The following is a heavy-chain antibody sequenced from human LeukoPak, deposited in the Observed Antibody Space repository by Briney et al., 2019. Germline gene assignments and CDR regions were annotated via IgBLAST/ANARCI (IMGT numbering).Heavy chain of an antibody. CDR2: IRYDGSNK. V-gene: IGHV3-30*02. Sequence: GGSLRLSCAASGFTFSSYGMHWVRQAPGKGLEWVAFIRYDGSNKYYADSVKGRFTISRDNSKNTLYLQMNSLRAEDTAVYYCAKSPLSHGRLWCFDYWGQGTLVTVSS. J-gene: IGHJ4*02. CDR1: GFTFSSYG. CDR3: AKSPLSHGRLWCFDY. D-gene: IGHD2-15*01.